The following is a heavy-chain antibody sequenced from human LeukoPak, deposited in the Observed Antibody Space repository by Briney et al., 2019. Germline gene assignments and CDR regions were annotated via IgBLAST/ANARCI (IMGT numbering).Heavy chain of an antibody. D-gene: IGHD3-3*01. CDR3: ARGGGGVIITSYYYCLDV. CDR2: INLTGRT. CDR1: VGSFSGYY. J-gene: IGHJ6*03. V-gene: IGHV4-34*01. Sequence: PETLSLTCAVYVGSFSGYYWSWIRQPPGKALEWIGEINLTGRTNYNPSLKSRVTISLDTSKNQFSLKLNSVTAADTAVYYWARGGGGVIITSYYYCLDVWAKGTTVTVSS.